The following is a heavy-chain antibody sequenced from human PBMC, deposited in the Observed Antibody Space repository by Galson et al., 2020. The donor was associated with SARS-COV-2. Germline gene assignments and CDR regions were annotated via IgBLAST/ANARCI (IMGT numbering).Heavy chain of an antibody. V-gene: IGHV4-39*07. D-gene: IGHD6-13*01. CDR3: AREVVAAAGLWFDP. CDR2: IFYSGSS. J-gene: IGHJ5*02. Sequence: SETLSLTCTVSGGSISSSSYYWGWIRQPPGKGLEWIGSIFYSGSSHYTPSLKSRVTISVDTSKNQFSLRLGSVTAADTAVYYCAREVVAAAGLWFDPWGQGTLVTVAS. CDR1: GGSISSSSYY.